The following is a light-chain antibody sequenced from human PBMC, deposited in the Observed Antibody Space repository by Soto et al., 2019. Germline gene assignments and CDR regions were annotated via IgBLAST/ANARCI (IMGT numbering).Light chain of an antibody. V-gene: IGKV3-15*01. J-gene: IGKJ1*01. CDR3: QQYNNWLWT. CDR1: QSVSRN. Sequence: EIVMTQSPATLSVSPGERATLSCRASQSVSRNVAWYQQKPGQAPRLLIHHASTRPTGISVRFSGSGSGTEFTLTISSLQSEDFAVYYCQQYNNWLWTFGQGTKVEIK. CDR2: HAS.